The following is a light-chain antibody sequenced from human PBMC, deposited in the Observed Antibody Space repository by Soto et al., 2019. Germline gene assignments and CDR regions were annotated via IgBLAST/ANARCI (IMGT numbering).Light chain of an antibody. V-gene: IGLV4-60*02. J-gene: IGLJ2*01. CDR3: ETWDSNTRV. Sequence: QLVLTQSSSASASLGSSVKLTCTLSSGHSSYIIAWHHQQPGKAPRYLMKLEGSGSYNKGSGVPDRFSGSSSGADRCLTISNLQFEDEANYYCETWDSNTRVFGGGTKVTVL. CDR1: SGHSSYI. CDR2: LEGSGSY.